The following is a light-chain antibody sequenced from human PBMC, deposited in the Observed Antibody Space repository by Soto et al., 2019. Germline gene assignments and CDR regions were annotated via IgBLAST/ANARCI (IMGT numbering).Light chain of an antibody. J-gene: IGKJ5*01. CDR3: QQRSNWPPIT. CDR1: QSVSSN. V-gene: IGKV3-11*01. CDR2: GAS. Sequence: EIVLKQSPGALSLYPGVRATLSCRASQSVSSNLAWYQQKPGQAPRLLIYGASTRATGIPARFSGNGSETEFTLTISSLEPEDFAVYYCQQRSNWPPITFGQGTRLEIK.